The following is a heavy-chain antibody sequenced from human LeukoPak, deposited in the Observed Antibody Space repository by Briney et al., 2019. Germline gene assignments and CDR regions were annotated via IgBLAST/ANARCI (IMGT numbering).Heavy chain of an antibody. J-gene: IGHJ6*03. V-gene: IGHV4-38-2*01. CDR1: GYSISSGYY. D-gene: IGHD6-13*01. CDR3: ARHRGSRSWPSYYYYYMDV. CDR2: IYHSGST. Sequence: SETLSLTCAVSGYSISSGYYWGWIRQPPGKGLEWIGSIYHSGSTYYNPSLKSRVTISVDTSKNQFYLKLSSVTAADTAVYYCARHRGSRSWPSYYYYYMDVWGKGTTVTVSS.